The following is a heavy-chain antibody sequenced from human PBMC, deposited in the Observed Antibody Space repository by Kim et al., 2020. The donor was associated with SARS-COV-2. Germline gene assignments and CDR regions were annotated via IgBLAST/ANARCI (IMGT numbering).Heavy chain of an antibody. Sequence: GESLKISCKGSGYSFTSYWIGWVRQMPGKGLEWMGIIYPGDSDTRYSPSFQGQVTISADKPISTAYLQWSSLKASDTAMYQCARQPSGYASYYYYGMDVWGQGTTVTVSS. CDR1: GYSFTSYW. CDR3: ARQPSGYASYYYYGMDV. CDR2: IYPGDSDT. J-gene: IGHJ6*02. D-gene: IGHD5-12*01. V-gene: IGHV5-51*01.